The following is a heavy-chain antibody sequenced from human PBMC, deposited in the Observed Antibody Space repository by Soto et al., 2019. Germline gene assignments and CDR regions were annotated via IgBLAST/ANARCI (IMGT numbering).Heavy chain of an antibody. J-gene: IGHJ4*02. CDR2: IYYSGRT. V-gene: IGHV4-59*01. CDR3: ARVGGDDFGDSGGFDY. D-gene: IGHD4-17*01. Sequence: PSGTLSLSCTVSGDCMRNYFCAWIRKPQGKGLEWIGYIYYSGRTNYNPSLKSRVSISVDTSKNHFSLQLRSVTAADTAVYYCARVGGDDFGDSGGFDYWGQGTLVTVSS. CDR1: GDCMRNYF.